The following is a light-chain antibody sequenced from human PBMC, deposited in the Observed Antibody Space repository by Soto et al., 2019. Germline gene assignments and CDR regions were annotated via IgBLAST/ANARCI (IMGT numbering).Light chain of an antibody. CDR2: AAS. CDR1: QGISSY. Sequence: IRMTQYTYSFSASTGDRVTITCRASQGISSYLAWYQQKPGKAPKVLIYAASTLQSGVPSRFSGSGSGTDFTLTISCLQSEDFATYYCPQYYSYPQTFGQVAKAAIK. CDR3: PQYYSYPQT. V-gene: IGKV1-8*01. J-gene: IGKJ1*01.